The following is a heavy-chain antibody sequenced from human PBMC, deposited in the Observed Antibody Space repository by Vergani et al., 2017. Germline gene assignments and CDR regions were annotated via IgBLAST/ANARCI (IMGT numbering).Heavy chain of an antibody. CDR1: GGSFSGYY. D-gene: IGHD6-19*01. J-gene: IGHJ4*02. CDR2: INHSGST. V-gene: IGHV4-34*01. Sequence: QVQLQQWGAGLLKPSETLSLTCAVYGGSFSGYYWSWIRQPPGKGLEWIGEINHSGSTNYNPFLKSRVTISVDTSKNQFSLKLSSVTAADTAVYYCATITAGIAVAAPDYWGQESLVTVSS. CDR3: ATITAGIAVAAPDY.